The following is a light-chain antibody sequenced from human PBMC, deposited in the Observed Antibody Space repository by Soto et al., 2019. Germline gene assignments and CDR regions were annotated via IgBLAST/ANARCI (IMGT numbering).Light chain of an antibody. V-gene: IGKV4-1*01. CDR3: QQYHSAPQS. CDR2: WAS. CDR1: QSVLYSPNNKNY. J-gene: IGKJ1*01. Sequence: DIVMTQSPDSLAVSLGERATINCKSSQSVLYSPNNKNYLAWYQQKPGQPPKLLIYWASTRESGVPDRFRGSGSGTDFTLPISSLTAEDVAFYDRQQYHSAPQSFGQGTKVEIK.